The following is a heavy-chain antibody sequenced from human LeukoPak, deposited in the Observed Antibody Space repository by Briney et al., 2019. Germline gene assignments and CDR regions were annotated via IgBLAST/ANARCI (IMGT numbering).Heavy chain of an antibody. V-gene: IGHV4-59*01. CDR1: DGSINSYY. Sequence: SETLSLTCSVSDGSINSYYWNWIRRPPGKGLEWIGYIYYNGNTNYSPSLKSRVTMSVDTSKNLFSLKVSSVTAADTAVYYCARDGDAYSSSGNNWFDPWGQGTLVTVSS. CDR2: IYYNGNT. J-gene: IGHJ5*02. CDR3: ARDGDAYSSSGNNWFDP. D-gene: IGHD6-6*01.